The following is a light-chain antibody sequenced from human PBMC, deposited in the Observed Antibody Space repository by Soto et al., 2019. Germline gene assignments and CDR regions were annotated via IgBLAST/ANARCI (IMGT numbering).Light chain of an antibody. V-gene: IGKV3-11*01. CDR1: QSIGIS. J-gene: IGKJ1*01. CDR2: DAS. Sequence: EIVLTQSPATLSLSPGERATLSCRASQSIGISLAWYQQKPGQAPRLLIYDASSRATGFPARFSGSGSGTDFTLTIGSLEPEDFAVYYCQQRSEWPRTFGQGTKVEIK. CDR3: QQRSEWPRT.